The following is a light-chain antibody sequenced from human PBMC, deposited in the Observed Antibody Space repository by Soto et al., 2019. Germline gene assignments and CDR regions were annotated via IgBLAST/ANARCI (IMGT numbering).Light chain of an antibody. V-gene: IGKV1-9*01. CDR2: AAS. Sequence: DIQMTQSPSTLSGSVGDRVTITCRASQGISSYLAWYQQKPGKAPKLLIYAASTLQSGVPSRFSGSGSGTDSTLTISSLQPEDFATYYCQQLNSYSITFGQGTRLEIK. CDR3: QQLNSYSIT. J-gene: IGKJ5*01. CDR1: QGISSY.